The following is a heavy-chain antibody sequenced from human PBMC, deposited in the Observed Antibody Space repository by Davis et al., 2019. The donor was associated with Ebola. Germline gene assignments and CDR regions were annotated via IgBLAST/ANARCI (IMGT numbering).Heavy chain of an antibody. V-gene: IGHV4-34*01. CDR3: ARQDRYYDSSGYWRFDP. CDR1: GGSFSGYY. CDR2: INHSGST. Sequence: SETLSLTCAVYGGSFSGYYWSWIRQPPGKGLEWIGEINHSGSTNYNPSLESRVTITVDTSKNQFSLKLGSVTAADTAVYYCARQDRYYDSSGYWRFDPWGQGTLVTVSS. J-gene: IGHJ5*02. D-gene: IGHD3-22*01.